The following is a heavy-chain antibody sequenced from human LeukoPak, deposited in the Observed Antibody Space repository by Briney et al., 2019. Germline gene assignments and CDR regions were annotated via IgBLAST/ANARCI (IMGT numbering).Heavy chain of an antibody. J-gene: IGHJ4*02. D-gene: IGHD6-19*01. CDR3: AKGLIAVATGGVFDY. V-gene: IGHV3-23*01. CDR2: ISGSGGNT. Sequence: PGGSLRLSCAASGFTFSSYAMSWVRQAPGKGLEWVSAISGSGGNTYYADSVKGRFTISRDNSKNTLYLQMNSLRAEDTAVYYCAKGLIAVATGGVFDYWGQGTLVIVSS. CDR1: GFTFSSYA.